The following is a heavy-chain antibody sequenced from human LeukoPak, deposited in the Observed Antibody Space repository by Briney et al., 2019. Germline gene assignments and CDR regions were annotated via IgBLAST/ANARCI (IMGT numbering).Heavy chain of an antibody. V-gene: IGHV1-69*05. CDR3: AREIIVGATTFDY. CDR1: GGTFSSYA. CDR2: IIPIFGTA. J-gene: IGHJ4*02. Sequence: SVKVSCKASGGTFSSYAVSWVRQAPGQGLEWMGRIIPIFGTANYAQKFQGRVTITTDESTSTAYMELSSLRSEDTAVYYCAREIIVGATTFDYWGQGTLSPSPQ. D-gene: IGHD1-26*01.